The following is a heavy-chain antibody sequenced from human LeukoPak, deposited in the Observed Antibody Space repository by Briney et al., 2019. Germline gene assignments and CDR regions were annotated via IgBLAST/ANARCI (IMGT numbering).Heavy chain of an antibody. D-gene: IGHD4-17*01. Sequence: PGGSLRLSCAASGFTFSSYSMNWVRQAPGKGLEWVSSISSSSSYIYYADSVKGRFTISRDNAKNSLYLQMNSLSAEDTVVYYCARSGDYTGYFDYWGQGTLVTVSS. J-gene: IGHJ4*02. CDR1: GFTFSSYS. CDR2: ISSSSSYI. V-gene: IGHV3-21*01. CDR3: ARSGDYTGYFDY.